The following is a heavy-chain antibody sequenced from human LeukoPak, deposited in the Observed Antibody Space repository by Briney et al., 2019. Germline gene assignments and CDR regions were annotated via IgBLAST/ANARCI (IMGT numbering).Heavy chain of an antibody. J-gene: IGHJ4*02. CDR3: ARSGYEIFDY. D-gene: IGHD5-12*01. V-gene: IGHV1-2*06. Sequence: ASVKVSCKASGGTFSSYAISWVRQAPGQGLELMGRINPNSGGTNYAQKFQGRVTMTRDTSISTAYMELSRLRSDDTAVHYCARSGYEIFDYWGQGTLVTVSS. CDR2: INPNSGGT. CDR1: GGTFSSYA.